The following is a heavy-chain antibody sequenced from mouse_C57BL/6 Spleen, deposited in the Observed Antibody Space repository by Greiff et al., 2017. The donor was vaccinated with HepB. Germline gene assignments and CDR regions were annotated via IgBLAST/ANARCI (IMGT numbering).Heavy chain of an antibody. J-gene: IGHJ1*03. V-gene: IGHV1-69*01. CDR3: ARGGRPTVVAPYWYFDV. CDR1: GYTFTSYW. D-gene: IGHD1-1*01. CDR2: IDPSDSYT. Sequence: QVQLQQPGAELVMPGASVKLSCKASGYTFTSYWMHWVKQRPGQGLEWIGEIDPSDSYTNYNQKFKGKSTLTVDKSSSTAYMQLSSLTSEDSAVYYGARGGRPTVVAPYWYFDVWGTGTTVTVSS.